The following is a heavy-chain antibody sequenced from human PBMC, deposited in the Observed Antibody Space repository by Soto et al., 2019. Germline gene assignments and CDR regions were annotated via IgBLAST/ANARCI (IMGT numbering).Heavy chain of an antibody. J-gene: IGHJ4*02. Sequence: GGSLRLSCAASGFTFSSYAMHWVRQAPGKGLEYVSAISSNGGSTYYANSVKGRFTISRDNSKNTLYLQMGSLRAEDMAVYYCARDKGEGYCTNGVCYYFVYWGQGTLVTVSS. CDR3: ARDKGEGYCTNGVCYYFVY. CDR2: ISSNGGST. D-gene: IGHD2-8*01. CDR1: GFTFSSYA. V-gene: IGHV3-64*01.